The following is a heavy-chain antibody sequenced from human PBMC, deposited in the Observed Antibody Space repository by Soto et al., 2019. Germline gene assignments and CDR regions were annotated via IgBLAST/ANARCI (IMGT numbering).Heavy chain of an antibody. Sequence: EVQLVESGGGLVQPGGSLRLSCAASGFTFSSYSMNWVRQAPGKGLEWVSYISSSSSTIYYADSVKGRFTISRDNDKNTLYLQIQSQRDEETAVYYCARDGESFVVVTAIPANYDYYYGMDVWGQGTTVTVSS. V-gene: IGHV3-48*02. J-gene: IGHJ6*02. CDR1: GFTFSSYS. CDR3: ARDGESFVVVTAIPANYDYYYGMDV. CDR2: ISSSSSTI. D-gene: IGHD2-21*02.